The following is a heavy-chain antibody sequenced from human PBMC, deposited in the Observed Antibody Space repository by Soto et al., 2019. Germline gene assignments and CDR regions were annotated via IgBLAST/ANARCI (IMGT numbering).Heavy chain of an antibody. D-gene: IGHD3-3*01. CDR3: AKDRLRGYDFWSGWTPDGMDV. V-gene: IGHV3-23*01. CDR2: ISGSGGST. CDR1: GFTFSSYA. J-gene: IGHJ6*02. Sequence: PGGSLRLSCAASGFTFSSYAMSWVRQAPGKGLEWVSAISGSGGSTYYADSVKGRFTISRDNSKNTLYLQMNSLRAEDTAVYYYAKDRLRGYDFWSGWTPDGMDVWGQGTTVTVSS.